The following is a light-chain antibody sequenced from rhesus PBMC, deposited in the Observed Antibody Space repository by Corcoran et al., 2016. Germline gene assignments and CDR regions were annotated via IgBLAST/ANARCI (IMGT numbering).Light chain of an antibody. J-gene: IGKJ2*01. CDR2: TAS. CDR3: QQRNSYPYS. V-gene: IGKV1-33*01. Sequence: DIQMTQSPSSLSASVGDKVTITCRAGQGINNALAWYQQKPGKAHKLLIYTASRLKRGGPSMFSGSGACTAFTITISSLQPEDFAVKYCQQRNSYPYSFGQGTKVEIK. CDR1: QGINNA.